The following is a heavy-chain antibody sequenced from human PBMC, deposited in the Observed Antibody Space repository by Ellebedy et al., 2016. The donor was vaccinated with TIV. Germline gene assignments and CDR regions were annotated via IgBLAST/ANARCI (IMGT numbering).Heavy chain of an antibody. D-gene: IGHD3-10*01. J-gene: IGHJ4*02. V-gene: IGHV4-59*01. CDR3: ARASWGSGNDY. CDR1: GGSISNYY. CDR2: IYYSGST. Sequence: MPSETLSLTCTVSGGSISNYYWTWIRQPPGKGLEWIGYIYYSGSTNYSPSLKSRVTISVDTSKNQFSLKLSSVSAADTAVYYCARASWGSGNDYWGQGTLVTVSS.